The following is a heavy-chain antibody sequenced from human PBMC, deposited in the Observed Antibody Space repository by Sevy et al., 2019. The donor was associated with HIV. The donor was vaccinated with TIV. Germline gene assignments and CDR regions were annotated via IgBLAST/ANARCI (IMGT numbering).Heavy chain of an antibody. D-gene: IGHD5-12*01. CDR1: GFTFSSYA. CDR3: ATHQRGDGYGYGAFDN. CDR2: ISGSGGNT. J-gene: IGHJ4*03. V-gene: IGHV3-23*01. Sequence: GGSLRLSCAASGFTFSSYAMSWVRQAPGKGLEWVSAISGSGGNTNYADSVKGRFTISRDTSNNTLFLHMNSLIAEDAAVDYCATHQRGDGYGYGAFDNWGQGTLVTVSS.